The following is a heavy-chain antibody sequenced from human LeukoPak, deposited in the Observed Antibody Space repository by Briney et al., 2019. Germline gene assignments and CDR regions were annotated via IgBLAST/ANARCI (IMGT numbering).Heavy chain of an antibody. CDR1: GITLSNYG. CDR2: ISERGGST. Sequence: GGSLRLSRVVSGITLSNYGMSWVRQAPGKGLEWVSGISERGGSTNYADSVKGRFIISRDNSKNTMYLQMNSVRAEDTAVYFCAKRGVVIRGVIIIGFHKEAYYFDCWGQGILVTVSS. CDR3: AKRGVVIRGVIIIGFHKEAYYFDC. D-gene: IGHD3-10*01. V-gene: IGHV3-23*01. J-gene: IGHJ4*02.